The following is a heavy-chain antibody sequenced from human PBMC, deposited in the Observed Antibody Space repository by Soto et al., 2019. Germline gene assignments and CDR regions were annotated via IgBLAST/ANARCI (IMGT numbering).Heavy chain of an antibody. V-gene: IGHV3-23*01. J-gene: IGHJ5*01. CDR3: AKTSVQQWVRLPLDS. CDR1: GFFFSRYT. CDR2: FSATSENT. Sequence: EVQLLESGGGLVQPGGSLSLSCVGSGFFFSRYTMTWVRQAPGKGLEWVSSFSATSENTYYADSVRGRFNSSRDNSKNTHVRQMNSRTAEATAMYYCAKTSVQQWVRLPLDSWGQGIRVSVSS. D-gene: IGHD6-19*01.